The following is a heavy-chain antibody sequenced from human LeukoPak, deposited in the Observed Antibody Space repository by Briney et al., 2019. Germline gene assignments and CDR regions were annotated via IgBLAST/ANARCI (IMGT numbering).Heavy chain of an antibody. CDR3: ARGPSYCYDSSGYNFDY. CDR1: GYTFTSYD. V-gene: IGHV1-8*01. J-gene: IGHJ4*02. CDR2: MNPNSGNT. Sequence: ASVKVSCKASGYTFTSYDINWVRQATGQGLEWMGWMNPNSGNTGYAQKFQGRVTMTRNTSISTAYMELSSLRSEDTAVYYCARGPSYCYDSSGYNFDYWGQGTLVTVSS. D-gene: IGHD3-22*01.